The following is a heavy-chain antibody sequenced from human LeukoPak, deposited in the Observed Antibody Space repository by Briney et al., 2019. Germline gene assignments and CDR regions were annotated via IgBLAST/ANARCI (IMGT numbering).Heavy chain of an antibody. V-gene: IGHV3-23*01. J-gene: IGHJ4*02. CDR2: ISASGGST. D-gene: IGHD2-2*01. CDR1: GFTLSSYA. CDR3: AKETKTRGGPIDY. Sequence: GGSLKLSCAASGFTLSSYAMSWVRQAPGKGLEWVSAISASGGSTYYADSVKGRFTISRDNSKNTLFLQMNSLRVEDTAVYYCAKETKTRGGPIDYWGQGTLVTVSS.